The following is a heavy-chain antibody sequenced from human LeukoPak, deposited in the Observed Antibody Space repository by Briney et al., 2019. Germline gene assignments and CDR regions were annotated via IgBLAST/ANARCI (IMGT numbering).Heavy chain of an antibody. Sequence: ASETLSLTCTVSGGSISSYYWSWIRQPPGKGLEWIGSIYHSGSTYYNPSLKSRVTISVDTSKNQFSLKLSSVTAADTAVYYCAGAHCGGDCYSGRAFDIWGQGTMVTVSS. D-gene: IGHD2-21*02. J-gene: IGHJ3*02. V-gene: IGHV4-59*04. CDR2: IYHSGST. CDR1: GGSISSYY. CDR3: AGAHCGGDCYSGRAFDI.